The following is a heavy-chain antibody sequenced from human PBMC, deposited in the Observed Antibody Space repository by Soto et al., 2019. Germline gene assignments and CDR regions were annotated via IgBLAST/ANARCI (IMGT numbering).Heavy chain of an antibody. CDR1: GFTFSSYS. CDR3: ARDLIVATSPHWYYGVDV. CDR2: ISSSSSYI. D-gene: IGHD5-12*01. J-gene: IGHJ6*02. Sequence: EVQLVESGGGLVKPGGSLRLSCAASGFTFSSYSMNWVRQAPGKGLEWVSPISSSSSYIYYADSVKGRFTISRDNAKNSLYLQMNSLRAEDTAVYYCARDLIVATSPHWYYGVDVWGQGTTVTVSS. V-gene: IGHV3-21*01.